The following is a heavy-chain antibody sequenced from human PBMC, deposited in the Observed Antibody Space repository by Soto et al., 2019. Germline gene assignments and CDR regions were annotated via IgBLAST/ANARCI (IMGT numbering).Heavy chain of an antibody. J-gene: IGHJ4*02. CDR3: ARTYFGSGSQYY. V-gene: IGHV4-39*01. Sequence: QLQLQESGPGLVEPSETLSLTCTVSGGSISDSDNYWGWIRQSPGKGMEWIGSMHYCGRMYQNPSLKSRVTIPVDTSKNQFSLKLSSVTAADTAVYYCARTYFGSGSQYYWGQGALVTVSS. CDR2: MHYCGRM. CDR1: GGSISDSDNY. D-gene: IGHD3-10*01.